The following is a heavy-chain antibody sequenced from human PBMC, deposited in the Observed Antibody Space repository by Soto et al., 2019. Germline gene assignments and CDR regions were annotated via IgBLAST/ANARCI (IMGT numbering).Heavy chain of an antibody. Sequence: PSETLSLTCTVSGGSVSSGSYYWSWIRQPPGKGLEWIGYIYYSGSTNYNPSLTSRVTISVDTSKNQFSLKLSSVTAADTAVYYCARRSLVGATIYWGQGTLVTVSS. D-gene: IGHD1-26*01. CDR2: IYYSGST. V-gene: IGHV4-61*01. CDR1: GGSVSSGSYY. J-gene: IGHJ4*02. CDR3: ARRSLVGATIY.